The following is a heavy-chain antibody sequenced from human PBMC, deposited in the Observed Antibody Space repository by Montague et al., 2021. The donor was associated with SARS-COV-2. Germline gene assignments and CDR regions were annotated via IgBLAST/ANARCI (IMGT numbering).Heavy chain of an antibody. Sequence: SETLSLTCAVYGGSFSGYSWSWIRQPPGTGLELIGEINHSGSTNYNPSLKSRVTISVDTSKNQFSLTLSSVTAADTAVYYCARGSYSISWYGPKYYFDYWGQGTLVTVSS. CDR2: INHSGST. V-gene: IGHV4-34*01. CDR3: ARGSYSISWYGPKYYFDY. D-gene: IGHD6-13*01. J-gene: IGHJ4*02. CDR1: GGSFSGYS.